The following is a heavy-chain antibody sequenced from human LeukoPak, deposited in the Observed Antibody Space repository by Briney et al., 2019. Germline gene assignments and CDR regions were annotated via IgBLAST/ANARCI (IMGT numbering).Heavy chain of an antibody. D-gene: IGHD4-17*01. J-gene: IGHJ4*02. CDR1: GGTFSSYA. CDR3: ARSDYGDYGGTDY. V-gene: IGHV1-2*02. Sequence: GASVKVSCKASGGTFSSYAISWVRQAPGQGLEWMGWINPNSGGTNYAQKFQGRVTMTRDTSISTAYMELSRLRSDDTAVYYCARSDYGDYGGTDYWGQGTLVTVSS. CDR2: INPNSGGT.